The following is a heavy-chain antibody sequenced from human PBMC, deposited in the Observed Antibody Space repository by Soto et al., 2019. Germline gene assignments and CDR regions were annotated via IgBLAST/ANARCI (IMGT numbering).Heavy chain of an antibody. CDR2: ISSSGRTI. Sequence: GGSLRLSCAASGFAFSSYSMNWVRQAPGKGLEWVSYISSSGRTIYYADSVKGRFTVSRDNAKNSLYLQMNSLRDEDTAVYYCARDYYDSSGYKNWFDPWGQGTLVTVSS. CDR3: ARDYYDSSGYKNWFDP. CDR1: GFAFSSYS. D-gene: IGHD3-22*01. V-gene: IGHV3-48*02. J-gene: IGHJ5*02.